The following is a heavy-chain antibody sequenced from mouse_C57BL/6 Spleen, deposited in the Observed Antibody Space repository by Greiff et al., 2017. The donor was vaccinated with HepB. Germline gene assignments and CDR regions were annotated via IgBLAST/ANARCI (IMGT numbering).Heavy chain of an antibody. J-gene: IGHJ2*01. V-gene: IGHV5-4*01. Sequence: EVHLVESGGGLVKPGGSLKLSCAASGFTFSSYAMSWVRQTPEKRLEWVATISDGGSYTYYPDNVKGRFTISRDNAKNNLYLQMSHLKSEDTAMYYCARDRIYDGYYVVDYWGQGTTLTVSS. CDR1: GFTFSSYA. CDR3: ARDRIYDGYYVVDY. D-gene: IGHD2-3*01. CDR2: ISDGGSYT.